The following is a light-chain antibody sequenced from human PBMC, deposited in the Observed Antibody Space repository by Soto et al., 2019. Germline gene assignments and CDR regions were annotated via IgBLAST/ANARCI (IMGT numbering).Light chain of an antibody. CDR2: DAS. V-gene: IGKV3-11*01. Sequence: EIVLTQSPATLSLPPGDRATFSCRASQSVRTSLAWYQQKPGQAPRLLIHDASTRATGIPARFSGGGSGTDFNLTISSLEPEDSAVYYCQQYGSSGTFGQGTKVDIK. CDR1: QSVRTS. CDR3: QQYGSSGT. J-gene: IGKJ1*01.